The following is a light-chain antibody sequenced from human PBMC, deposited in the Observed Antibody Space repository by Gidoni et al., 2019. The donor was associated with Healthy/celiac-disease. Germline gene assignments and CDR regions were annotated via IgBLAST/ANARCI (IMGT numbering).Light chain of an antibody. V-gene: IGLV2-14*01. CDR2: EVS. Sequence: QSALTQPASVSGSPGQSITISCTGTSSDVGGYNYVSGYQQPPGKAPKLMIYEVSNRPSGVSNRFSGSKSGNTASLTISGLQAEDEADYYCSSYTSSSTLLYVFGTGTKVTVL. J-gene: IGLJ1*01. CDR1: SSDVGGYNY. CDR3: SSYTSSSTLLYV.